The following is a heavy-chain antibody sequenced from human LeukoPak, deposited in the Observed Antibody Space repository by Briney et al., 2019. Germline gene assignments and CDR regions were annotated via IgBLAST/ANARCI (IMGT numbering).Heavy chain of an antibody. D-gene: IGHD1-26*01. J-gene: IGHJ3*02. CDR1: GGSISNYY. V-gene: IGHV4-59*01. CDR2: IYYSGIT. Sequence: SETLSLTCTVSGGSISNYYWNFIRQPPGKGLEWIGYIYYSGITNYNPSLKSRVTISVDTSKNQFSLKLSSVTAADTAVYYCARAGRWEGRPHAFDIWGQGTMVAVSS. CDR3: ARAGRWEGRPHAFDI.